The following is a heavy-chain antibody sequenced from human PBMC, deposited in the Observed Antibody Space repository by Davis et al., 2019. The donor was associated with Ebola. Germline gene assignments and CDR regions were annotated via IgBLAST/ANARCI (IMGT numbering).Heavy chain of an antibody. CDR1: GFTVSSNY. CDR2: IYSGGST. Sequence: GESLKISCAASGFTVSSNYMSWVRQAPGKGLEWVSVIYSGGSTYYADSVKGRFTISRHNSKNTLYLQMNSLRAEDTAVYYCARVLRNFWSGYYPSAYYYYGMDVWGQGTTVTVSS. D-gene: IGHD3-3*01. CDR3: ARVLRNFWSGYYPSAYYYYGMDV. V-gene: IGHV3-53*04. J-gene: IGHJ6*02.